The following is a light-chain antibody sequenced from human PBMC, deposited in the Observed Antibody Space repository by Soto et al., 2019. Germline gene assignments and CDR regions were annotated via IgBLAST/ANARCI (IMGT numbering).Light chain of an antibody. CDR2: EVS. CDR1: SSDVGGYNY. V-gene: IGLV2-8*01. J-gene: IGLJ3*02. Sequence: QSALTQPPSAAGSPGQSVTISCTGTSSDVGGYNYVSWYQQHPGKAPKLMIYEVSKRPSGVPDRFSGSKSGNTASLTVSGLQAEDEADYCCSSYAGSNNWVFGGGTKRTVL. CDR3: SSYAGSNNWV.